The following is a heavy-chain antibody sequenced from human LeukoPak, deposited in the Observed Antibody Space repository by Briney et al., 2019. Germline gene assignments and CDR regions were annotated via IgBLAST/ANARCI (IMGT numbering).Heavy chain of an antibody. J-gene: IGHJ4*02. Sequence: GGSLRLSCAASGFTFSSYAMSWVRQAPGKGLGWVSAISGSGGSTYYADSVKGRFTISRDNSKNTLYLQMNSLRAEDTAVYYCARLHTGLLIDYWGQGTLVTVSS. V-gene: IGHV3-23*01. CDR1: GFTFSSYA. CDR3: ARLHTGLLIDY. CDR2: ISGSGGST. D-gene: IGHD4-11*01.